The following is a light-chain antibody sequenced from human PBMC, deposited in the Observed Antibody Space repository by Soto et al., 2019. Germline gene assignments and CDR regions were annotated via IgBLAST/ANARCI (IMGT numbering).Light chain of an antibody. Sequence: EIVLAQSPVTRSLSPGERATLSCRASQSVSSTYLAWYQQKPGRAPRLLIHDVSRRVTGIPDRFSGSGSGTDFTLTISRLEPEDFAVYYCQQYGNSPWAFGQGTKVDIK. CDR1: QSVSSTY. CDR3: QQYGNSPWA. CDR2: DVS. V-gene: IGKV3-20*01. J-gene: IGKJ1*01.